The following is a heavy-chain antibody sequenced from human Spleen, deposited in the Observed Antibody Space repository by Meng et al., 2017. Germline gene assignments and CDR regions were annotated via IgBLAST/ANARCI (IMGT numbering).Heavy chain of an antibody. CDR1: GYSITGSYY. Sequence: SQTLSLTCAVSGYSITGSYYWGWIRQPPGKGLEWIGSIYYSGSTYYNPSLKSRVTISVDTSKNQFSLKLSSVTAADTAVYYCARALITMVRGYGFDYWGQGTLVTVSS. CDR3: ARALITMVRGYGFDY. D-gene: IGHD3-10*01. V-gene: IGHV4-38-2*01. CDR2: IYYSGST. J-gene: IGHJ4*02.